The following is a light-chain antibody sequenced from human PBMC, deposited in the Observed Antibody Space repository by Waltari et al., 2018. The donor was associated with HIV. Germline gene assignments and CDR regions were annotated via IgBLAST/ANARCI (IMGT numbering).Light chain of an antibody. CDR2: GNT. CDR3: QSYDSTLSGV. V-gene: IGLV1-40*01. J-gene: IGLJ3*02. Sequence: QSVLTQPPSVSGAPGQTVTISCTGSNSNIGAGYDVHWYQQLPGTAPKLLIEGNTNRPSGVPDRVSGSKSGTSASLTITGLQAEDEADYYCQSYDSTLSGVFGGGTKLTVL. CDR1: NSNIGAGYD.